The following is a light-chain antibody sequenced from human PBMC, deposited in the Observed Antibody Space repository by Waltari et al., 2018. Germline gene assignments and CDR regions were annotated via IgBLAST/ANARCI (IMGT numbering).Light chain of an antibody. CDR2: DAS. J-gene: IGKJ4*01. Sequence: DIQITQSPSTLSASVGDRVTITCRASQSIGSLLAWYQQKPGKAPKLLIYDASSLESGVPSRFSGSGSGTEFTLTINSLQPDDFATYSCQQYYSYLTFGGGAKVEIK. CDR3: QQYYSYLT. CDR1: QSIGSL. V-gene: IGKV1-5*01.